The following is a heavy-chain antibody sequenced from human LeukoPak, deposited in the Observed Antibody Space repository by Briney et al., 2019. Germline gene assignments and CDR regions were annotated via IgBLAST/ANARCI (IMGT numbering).Heavy chain of an antibody. CDR3: ARADIVVVPAAKDDAFDI. D-gene: IGHD2-2*01. CDR2: IYYSGST. Sequence: KPSETLSLTCTVSGGSVSSGSYYWSWIRRPPGKGLEWIGYIYYSGSTNYNPSLKSRVTISVDTSKNQFSLKLSSVTAADTAVYYCARADIVVVPAAKDDAFDIWGQGTMVTVSS. CDR1: GGSVSSGSYY. V-gene: IGHV4-61*01. J-gene: IGHJ3*02.